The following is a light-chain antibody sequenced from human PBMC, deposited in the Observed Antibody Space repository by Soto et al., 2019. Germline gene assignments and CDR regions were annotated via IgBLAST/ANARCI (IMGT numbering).Light chain of an antibody. J-gene: IGKJ5*01. CDR1: QSFRGL. Sequence: EVVLTQSPVTLSLSPGERATLSCRASQSFRGLLAWYQQKPGQAPRLLIYDAYNRATGIPPRFSGSGSGKDFTLTISNLEPEDSAVYYCQQRHMWPITFGQGTRLEIK. CDR3: QQRHMWPIT. CDR2: DAY. V-gene: IGKV3-11*01.